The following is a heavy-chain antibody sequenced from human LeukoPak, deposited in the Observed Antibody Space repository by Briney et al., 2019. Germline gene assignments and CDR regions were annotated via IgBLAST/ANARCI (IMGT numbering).Heavy chain of an antibody. D-gene: IGHD4-17*01. CDR3: ARRNTADASIDF. CDR2: VFYSGSN. CDR1: GGSIIGHW. J-gene: IGHJ4*02. Sequence: SETLSLTCSVSGGSIIGHWWSWIRQPPGKGLEWIGDVFYSGSNNYNPSLKSRLTISLDTSKNQFSLNLRSVTATHTAMYYCARRNTADASIDFWGQGTLVTASS. V-gene: IGHV4-59*08.